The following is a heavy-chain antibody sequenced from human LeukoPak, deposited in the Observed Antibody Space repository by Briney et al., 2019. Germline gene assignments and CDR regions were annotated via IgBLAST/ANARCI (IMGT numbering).Heavy chain of an antibody. Sequence: PGGSLRLSCAASGFTFSNAWMSWVRQAPGKGLEWVGRIKSKTDGGTTDYAAPVKGRFTISRDDSKNTLYLQMNSLKTEDTAVYYCTTDVEGSSSWPFDYWGQGTLVTVSS. J-gene: IGHJ4*02. V-gene: IGHV3-15*01. CDR2: IKSKTDGGTT. CDR3: TTDVEGSSSWPFDY. CDR1: GFTFSNAW. D-gene: IGHD6-13*01.